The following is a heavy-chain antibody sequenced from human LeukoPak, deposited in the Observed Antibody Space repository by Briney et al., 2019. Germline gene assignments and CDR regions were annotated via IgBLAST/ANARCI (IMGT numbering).Heavy chain of an antibody. J-gene: IGHJ3*02. CDR1: GFSFSSYG. CDR2: IHYDGNNK. CDR3: AKDRSGENNDDALDI. V-gene: IGHV3-30*02. Sequence: GGSLRLSCAASGFSFSSYGMHWVRQAPGKGLEWVAFIHYDGNNKYYADSVKGRFTISRDNSKNTLYLQMNSLRAADTAVYYCAKDRSGENNDDALDIWGQGTLVSVSS. D-gene: IGHD1/OR15-1a*01.